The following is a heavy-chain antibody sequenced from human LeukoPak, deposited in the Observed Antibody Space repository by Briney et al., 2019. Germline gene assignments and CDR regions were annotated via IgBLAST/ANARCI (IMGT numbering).Heavy chain of an antibody. Sequence: SETLSLTCAVYGGSFSGYYWSWIRQPPGKGLEWIGEINHSGSTNYNPSLKSRVTISVDTSKNQFSLKLSSVTAADTAVYYCARGGGDSRDFDYWGQGTLVTVSS. CDR2: INHSGST. CDR3: ARGGGDSRDFDY. CDR1: GGSFSGYY. J-gene: IGHJ4*02. V-gene: IGHV4-34*01. D-gene: IGHD2-21*02.